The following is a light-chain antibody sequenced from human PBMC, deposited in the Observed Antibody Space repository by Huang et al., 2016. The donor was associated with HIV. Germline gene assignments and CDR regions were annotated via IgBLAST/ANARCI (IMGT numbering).Light chain of an antibody. J-gene: IGKJ1*01. Sequence: EIVMTQSPATLSVSSGERATLSCRASQSVDSNLAWYQQKPGQGPRLLVYGASTRATGVPARFSGSGSGTEFTLTISSLQSEDFAVYYCQQYNNWPPWTFGQGTKVEIK. CDR2: GAS. V-gene: IGKV3-15*01. CDR1: QSVDSN. CDR3: QQYNNWPPWT.